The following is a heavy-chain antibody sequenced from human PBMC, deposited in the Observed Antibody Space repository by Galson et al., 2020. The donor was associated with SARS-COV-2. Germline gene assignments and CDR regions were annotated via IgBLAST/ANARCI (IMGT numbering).Heavy chain of an antibody. D-gene: IGHD5-18*01. CDR3: AKEGGYSYDFDY. Sequence: SLNISCAASGFTFDDYAMHWVRQAPGKGLEWVSGISWNSGSIGYADSVKGRFTISRDNAKNSLYLQMNSLRAEDMALYYCAKEGGYSYDFDYWGQGTLVTVSS. CDR1: GFTFDDYA. V-gene: IGHV3-9*03. J-gene: IGHJ4*02. CDR2: ISWNSGSI.